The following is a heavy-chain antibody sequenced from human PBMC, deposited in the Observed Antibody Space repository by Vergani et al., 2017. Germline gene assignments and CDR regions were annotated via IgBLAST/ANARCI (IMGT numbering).Heavy chain of an antibody. CDR1: GFTFGDYA. Sequence: EVQLVESGGGLVQPGRSLRLSCTASGFTFGDYAMSWFRQAPGKGLEWVGFIRSKAYGGTTEYAASVKGRFTISRDDSKSIAYLQMNSLKTEDTAVYYCTREGMWSTRIDYWGQGTLVTVSS. D-gene: IGHD2-2*01. CDR2: IRSKAYGGTT. V-gene: IGHV3-49*03. CDR3: TREGMWSTRIDY. J-gene: IGHJ4*02.